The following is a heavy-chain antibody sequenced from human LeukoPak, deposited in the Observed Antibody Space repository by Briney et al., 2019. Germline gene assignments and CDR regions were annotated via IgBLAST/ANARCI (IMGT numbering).Heavy chain of an antibody. J-gene: IGHJ3*02. D-gene: IGHD6-19*01. Sequence: PGGSLRLSCAASGFTFSDYYMSWIRQAPGKGLEWVSYISSSGSTIYYADSVKGRFTISRDNAKNSLYLQMNSLRAEDTAVYYCARNMEGGGWYAGPWAFDIWGQGTMVTVSS. CDR1: GFTFSDYY. CDR3: ARNMEGGGWYAGPWAFDI. CDR2: ISSSGSTI. V-gene: IGHV3-11*01.